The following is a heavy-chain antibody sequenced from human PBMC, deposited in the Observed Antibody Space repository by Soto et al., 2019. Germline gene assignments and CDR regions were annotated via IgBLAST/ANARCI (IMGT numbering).Heavy chain of an antibody. J-gene: IGHJ4*02. CDR3: ATEWGLPSIAAGYYFDY. V-gene: IGHV1-24*01. CDR1: GYTLSELS. CDR2: FEPEDGEK. Sequence: GASGKVSCKVSGYTLSELSMHCKRQAPGKGLEWMGSFEPEDGEKIYEQKLQGRVPMLEDTSTETAYMELSSLRSEDKAVYYCATEWGLPSIAAGYYFDYWGQGTLVTVSS. D-gene: IGHD6-6*01.